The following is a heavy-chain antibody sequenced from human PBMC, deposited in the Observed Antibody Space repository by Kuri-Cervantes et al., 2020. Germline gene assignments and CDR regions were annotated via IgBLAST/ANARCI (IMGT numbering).Heavy chain of an antibody. V-gene: IGHV3-48*02. CDR3: ARDGTGGGISAFDI. Sequence: GESLKISCAASGFTFSSYSMNWVRQAPGKGLEWVSYISSSSSTIYYADSVKGRFTISRDNAKNSLYLQMNSLRDEDTAVYYCARDGTGGGISAFDIWGQGTMVTVSS. CDR1: GFTFSSYS. D-gene: IGHD3-16*01. J-gene: IGHJ3*02. CDR2: ISSSSSTI.